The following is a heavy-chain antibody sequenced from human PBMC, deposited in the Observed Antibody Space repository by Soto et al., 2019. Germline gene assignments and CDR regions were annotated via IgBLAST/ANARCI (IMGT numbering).Heavy chain of an antibody. CDR3: VKMVDTARGNIYFDD. Sequence: VGSLRLSCSASGFTFSSYAMHWVRQPPGKGLEYVSAMSSNGGRTYYADSVKGRVTISRDNSKNTLYLKMSSLRAEEKAVYYCVKMVDTARGNIYFDDWGQGTLVTVSS. CDR2: MSSNGGRT. V-gene: IGHV3-64D*06. J-gene: IGHJ4*02. D-gene: IGHD5-18*01. CDR1: GFTFSSYA.